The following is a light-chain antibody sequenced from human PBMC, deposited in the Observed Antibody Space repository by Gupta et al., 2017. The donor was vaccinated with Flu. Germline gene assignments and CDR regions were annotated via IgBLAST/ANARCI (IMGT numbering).Light chain of an antibody. CDR3: MVSYGNSRV. J-gene: IGLJ3*02. CDR2: DTH. Sequence: QAVVTQEPSLTVSPAGTVTLPCNSSTGPVTSGNYPYWFQHKPGQAPMTLIYDTHNKHSWTPARFSGYLLGGKAALTVSGAQPEDEAYYYCMVSYGNSRVFGGGTKLTVL. CDR1: TGPVTSGNY. V-gene: IGLV7-46*01.